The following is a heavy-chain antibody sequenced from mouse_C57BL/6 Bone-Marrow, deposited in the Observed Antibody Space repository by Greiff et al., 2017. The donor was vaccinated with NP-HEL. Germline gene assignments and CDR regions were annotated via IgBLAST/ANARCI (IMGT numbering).Heavy chain of an antibody. J-gene: IGHJ4*01. CDR3: ARHLGYYAMDY. V-gene: IGHV5-4*03. Sequence: EVMLVESGGGLVKPGGSLKLSCAASGFTFSSYAMSWVRQTPEKRLEWVATISDGGSYTYYPDNVKGRFTISRDNAKNTLYLQMSRLKSEDTAMYYCARHLGYYAMDYWGQGTSVTVSS. CDR1: GFTFSSYA. CDR2: ISDGGSYT. D-gene: IGHD3-3*01.